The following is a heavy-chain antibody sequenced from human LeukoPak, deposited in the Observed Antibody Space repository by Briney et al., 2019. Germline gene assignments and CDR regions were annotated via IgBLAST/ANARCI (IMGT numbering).Heavy chain of an antibody. J-gene: IGHJ6*03. CDR1: GYTFTSYG. V-gene: IGHV1-18*01. CDR3: ARLRLPETSYYYYYMDV. D-gene: IGHD4-17*01. Sequence: ASVKVSCKASGYTFTSYGISWVRQAPGQGLEWMGWISAYNGNTNYAQKLQGRVTMTTDTSTSTAYMELRSLRSDDTAVYYCARLRLPETSYYYYYMDVWGKGTTVTVSS. CDR2: ISAYNGNT.